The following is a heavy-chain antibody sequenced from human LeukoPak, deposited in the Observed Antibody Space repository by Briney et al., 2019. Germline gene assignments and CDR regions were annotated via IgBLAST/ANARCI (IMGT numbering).Heavy chain of an antibody. CDR1: GFTVSSNY. D-gene: IGHD4-17*01. CDR3: ARDDYGDYGFDY. V-gene: IGHV3-66*01. J-gene: IGHJ4*02. CDR2: IYSGGST. Sequence: SGGSQRLSCAASGFTVSSNYMSWVRQAPGKGLEWVSVIYSGGSTYCADSVKGRFTISRDNSKNTLYLQMNSLRAEDTAVYYCARDDYGDYGFDYWGQGTLVTVSS.